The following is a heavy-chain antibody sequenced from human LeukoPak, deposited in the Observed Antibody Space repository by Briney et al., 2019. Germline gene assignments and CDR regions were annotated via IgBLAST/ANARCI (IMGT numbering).Heavy chain of an antibody. V-gene: IGHV3-15*01. CDR3: TTQGPYCSSTSCYSIDY. CDR2: IKSNTDGGTT. Sequence: GGSLRLSCAASGFTFSNAWMSWARQAPGQGLERVGRIKSNTDGGTTDYAAPVKGRFTISRDDSKNTLYLQMNSLKTEDTAVYYCTTQGPYCSSTSCYSIDYWGQGTLVTVSS. D-gene: IGHD2-2*01. CDR1: GFTFSNAW. J-gene: IGHJ4*02.